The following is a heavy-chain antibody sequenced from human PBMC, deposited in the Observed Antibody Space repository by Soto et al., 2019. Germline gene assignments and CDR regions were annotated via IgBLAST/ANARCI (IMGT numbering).Heavy chain of an antibody. CDR1: GFDASVNF. Sequence: EVQLEESGGTLVQPGGSLRLSCAASGFDASVNFMTWVRQAPGKGLEWVSAINNAYSTFYADSVKGRFTISRDDSKNTVYLQMNSLRVEDTAMYYCVRENYYYVLDVWGQGTAVTVSS. CDR3: VRENYYYVLDV. CDR2: INNAYST. V-gene: IGHV3-66*01. J-gene: IGHJ6*02.